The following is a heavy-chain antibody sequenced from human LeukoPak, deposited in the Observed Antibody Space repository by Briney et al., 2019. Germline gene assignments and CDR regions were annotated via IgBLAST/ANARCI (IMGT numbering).Heavy chain of an antibody. CDR2: IYTSGST. J-gene: IGHJ5*02. Sequence: SETLSLTCTVSGGSISSYYWSWIRQPAGKGLEWIGRIYTSGSTNYNPSLKSRVTMSVDTSKNQFSLKLSSVTAADTAVYYCARELLWFGESHNWFDPWGQGTLVTVSS. D-gene: IGHD3-10*01. CDR3: ARELLWFGESHNWFDP. CDR1: GGSISSYY. V-gene: IGHV4-4*07.